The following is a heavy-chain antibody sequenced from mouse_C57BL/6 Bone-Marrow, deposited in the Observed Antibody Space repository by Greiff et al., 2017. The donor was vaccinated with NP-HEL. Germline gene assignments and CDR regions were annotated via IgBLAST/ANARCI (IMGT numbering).Heavy chain of an antibody. CDR2: IYPRSGNT. V-gene: IGHV1-81*01. CDR1: GYTFTSYG. D-gene: IGHD1-1*01. CDR3: ARRGRYGSRSWFAY. Sequence: VHLVESGAELARPGASVKLSCKASGYTFTSYGISWVKQRTGQGLEWIGEIYPRSGNTYYNEKFKGKATLTADKSSSTAYMELRSLTSEDSAVYFCARRGRYGSRSWFAYWGQGTLVTVSA. J-gene: IGHJ3*01.